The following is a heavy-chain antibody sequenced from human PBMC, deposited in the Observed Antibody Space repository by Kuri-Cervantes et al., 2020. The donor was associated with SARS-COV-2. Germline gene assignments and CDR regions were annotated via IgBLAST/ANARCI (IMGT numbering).Heavy chain of an antibody. CDR2: ISAYNGNT. Sequence: ASVKVSCKASGYTFTSYGISWVRQAPGQGLEWMGWISAYNGNTNYAQKLQGRVTMTTDTSTSTAYMELRSLRSDDTAVYYCATLGPGSGDLHAFDIWGQGTMVTVSS. CDR3: ATLGPGSGDLHAFDI. D-gene: IGHD3-10*01. CDR1: GYTFTSYG. J-gene: IGHJ3*02. V-gene: IGHV1-18*01.